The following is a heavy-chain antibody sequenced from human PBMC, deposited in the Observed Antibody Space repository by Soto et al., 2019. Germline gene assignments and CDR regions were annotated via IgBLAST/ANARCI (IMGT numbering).Heavy chain of an antibody. V-gene: IGHV3-48*03. CDR3: SSQVGPDYSTYDAFDI. CDR2: ISSSGSTI. Sequence: GGSLRLSCAASGFTFSSYEMNWVRQAPGKGLEWVSYISSSGSTIYYADSVKGRFTISRDNAKNSLYLQMNSLRAEDTAVYYCSSQVGPDYSTYDAFDIWGQGTMVTVSS. J-gene: IGHJ3*02. D-gene: IGHD4-4*01. CDR1: GFTFSSYE.